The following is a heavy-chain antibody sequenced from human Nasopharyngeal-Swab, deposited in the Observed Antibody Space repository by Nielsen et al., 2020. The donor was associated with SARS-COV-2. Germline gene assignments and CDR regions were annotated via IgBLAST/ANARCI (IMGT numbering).Heavy chain of an antibody. D-gene: IGHD6-13*01. CDR1: GFTFSNYA. J-gene: IGHJ4*02. V-gene: IGHV3-64D*06. CDR3: VKDISGSWGFDF. Sequence: GGSLRLSCSASGFTFSNYAMNWVRQAPGKGLEYVSAISSIGVASYYADSVKGRFTISRDNSKSTLYLQMSSLRAEDTAIYYCVKDISGSWGFDFWGQGTLVTVSS. CDR2: ISSIGVAS.